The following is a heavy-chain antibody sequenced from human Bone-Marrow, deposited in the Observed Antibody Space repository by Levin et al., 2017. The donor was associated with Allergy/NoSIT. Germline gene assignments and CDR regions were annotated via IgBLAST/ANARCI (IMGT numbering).Heavy chain of an antibody. Sequence: PSETLSLTCSVSGGSVNSGDYYWSWIRQPPGKGLEWIGYIYFSGSTNYNPSLKSRVTISVDTSKNQFSLKLSSVTAADTAVYYCARGGYHGSGNFYTKRSAFDIWGQGTMVTVSS. D-gene: IGHD3-10*01. CDR3: ARGGYHGSGNFYTKRSAFDI. J-gene: IGHJ3*02. CDR1: GGSVNSGDYY. V-gene: IGHV4-61*08. CDR2: IYFSGST.